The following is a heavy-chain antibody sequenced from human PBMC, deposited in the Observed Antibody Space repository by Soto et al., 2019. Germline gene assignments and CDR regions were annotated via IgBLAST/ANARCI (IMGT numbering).Heavy chain of an antibody. CDR2: IYHSGST. CDR3: ARADCSGGSCYSTYLSRWFDP. Sequence: PSETLSLTCAVSGGSISSGGYSWSWIRQPPGKGLEWIGYIYHSGSTYYNPSLKSRVTISVDRSKNQFSLKLSSVTAADTAVYYCARADCSGGSCYSTYLSRWFDPWGQGTLVTVSS. J-gene: IGHJ5*02. D-gene: IGHD2-15*01. V-gene: IGHV4-30-2*01. CDR1: GGSISSGGYS.